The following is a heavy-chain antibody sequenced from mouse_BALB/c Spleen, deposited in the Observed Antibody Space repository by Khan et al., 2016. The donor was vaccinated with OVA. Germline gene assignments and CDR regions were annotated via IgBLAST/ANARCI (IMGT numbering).Heavy chain of an antibody. CDR3: TRGGYYGKSRFGD. CDR1: GYTFTSYW. V-gene: IGHV1S22*01. J-gene: IGHJ3*01. D-gene: IGHD2-1*01. Sequence: LQQSGSELVRPGASVKLSCKASGYTFTSYWMHWVKQRHGQGLEWIGNIYPGSGTTNFDEKFKSKGTLTVDTSSSTAYMHLSSLTSEDSAVYYCTRGGYYGKSRFGDWGQGTLVTVSA. CDR2: IYPGSGTT.